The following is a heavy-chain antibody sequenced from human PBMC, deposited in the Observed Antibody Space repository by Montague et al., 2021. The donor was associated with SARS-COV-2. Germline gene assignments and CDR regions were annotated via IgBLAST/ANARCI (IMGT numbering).Heavy chain of an antibody. CDR2: IYYSEST. CDR3: AGHARRSTEWLDS. CDR1: GGSISSSSYY. Sequence: SETLSLTCTVSGGSISSSSYYWGWIRQPPGKGLEWIGTIYYSESTYYNPSLKSRVTLSVDTSKNQFSLKLSSLTAADTAVYYCAGHARRSTEWLDSWGQGTLVTVSS. D-gene: IGHD1-14*01. J-gene: IGHJ5*01. V-gene: IGHV4-39*01.